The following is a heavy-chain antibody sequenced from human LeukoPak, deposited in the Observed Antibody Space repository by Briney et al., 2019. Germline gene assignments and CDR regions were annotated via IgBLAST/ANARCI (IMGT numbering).Heavy chain of an antibody. V-gene: IGHV4-4*08. CDR2: ISNSGST. Sequence: SETLSLTCTVSGASVTGYYWSWIRQPPGKGLEWLGYISNSGSTNYNPSLKSRVTISVDTSKNQFSLKLSSVTAADTAVYYCARDRGYCSSTSCSNWFDPWGQGTLVTVSS. D-gene: IGHD2-2*01. CDR1: GASVTGYY. J-gene: IGHJ5*02. CDR3: ARDRGYCSSTSCSNWFDP.